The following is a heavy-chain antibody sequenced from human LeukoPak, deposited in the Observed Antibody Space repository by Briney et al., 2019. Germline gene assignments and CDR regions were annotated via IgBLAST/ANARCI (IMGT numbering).Heavy chain of an antibody. CDR1: GFSFSTST. CDR3: VRGDNRDY. Sequence: GGSLRLSCAASGFSFSTSTMNWVRRPPGKGLEWISSIGKTSRDMYYADSVRGRFTISRDNAKNSLFLLMNSLRVEDTSVYYCVRGDNRDYWGQGTLVTVSS. J-gene: IGHJ4*02. D-gene: IGHD1-14*01. V-gene: IGHV3-21*01. CDR2: IGKTSRDM.